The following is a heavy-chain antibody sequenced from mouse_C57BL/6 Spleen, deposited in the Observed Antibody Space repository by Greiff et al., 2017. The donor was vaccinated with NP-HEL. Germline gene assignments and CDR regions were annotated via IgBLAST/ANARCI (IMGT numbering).Heavy chain of an antibody. CDR2: INPNNGGT. CDR3: ASRGPKLGDWYFDV. Sequence: EVQLQQSGPELVKPGASVKIPCKASGYTFTDYNMDWVKQSHGKSLEWIGDINPNNGGTIYNQKFKGKATLTVDKSSSTAYMELRSLTSEDTAVYSWASRGPKLGDWYFDVWGTGTTVTVSS. D-gene: IGHD4-1*01. J-gene: IGHJ1*03. V-gene: IGHV1-18*01. CDR1: GYTFTDYN.